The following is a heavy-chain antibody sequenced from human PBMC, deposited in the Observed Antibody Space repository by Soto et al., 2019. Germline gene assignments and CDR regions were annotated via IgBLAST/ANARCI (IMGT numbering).Heavy chain of an antibody. J-gene: IGHJ3*02. CDR1: VFTFTSSA. CDR3: ASGGHRNGFDN. CDR2: IVVGSGNT. Sequence: SVRVSCKASVFTFTSSAVQWVRQARGQRLEWIGWIVVGSGNTNYAQKFQERVTITRDMSTSTAYMELSSLRSEDTALYYCASGGHRNGFDNWGQGTMVTVSS. D-gene: IGHD3-10*01. V-gene: IGHV1-58*01.